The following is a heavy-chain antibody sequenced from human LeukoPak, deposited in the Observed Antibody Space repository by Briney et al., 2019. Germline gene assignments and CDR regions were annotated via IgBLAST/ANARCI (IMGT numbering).Heavy chain of an antibody. D-gene: IGHD2-21*02. J-gene: IGHJ4*02. Sequence: GGSLRLSCAVSGFTFSIYAMSWVRQAPGKGLEWVSTISGSSDATYYLDSVKGRFTVSRDNSKNTLYLQMNSLRADDTAVYYCAKESAYCGSDCRSLSDYWGQGTLVTVSS. CDR3: AKESAYCGSDCRSLSDY. V-gene: IGHV3-23*01. CDR1: GFTFSIYA. CDR2: ISGSSDAT.